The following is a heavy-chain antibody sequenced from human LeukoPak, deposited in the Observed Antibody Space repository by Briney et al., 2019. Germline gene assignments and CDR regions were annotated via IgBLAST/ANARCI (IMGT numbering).Heavy chain of an antibody. V-gene: IGHV1-69*04. Sequence: SVKVSCKASGGTFSSYAISWVRQAPGQGLEWMGRIIPILGIANYAQKFQGRVTITADKSTSTAYMELSSLRSEDTAVYYCARWDGYNYPFDYWGQGTLVTVSS. D-gene: IGHD5-24*01. J-gene: IGHJ4*02. CDR2: IIPILGIA. CDR3: ARWDGYNYPFDY. CDR1: GGTFSSYA.